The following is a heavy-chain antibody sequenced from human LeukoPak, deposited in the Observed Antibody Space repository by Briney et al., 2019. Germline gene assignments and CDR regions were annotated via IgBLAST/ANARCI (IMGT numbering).Heavy chain of an antibody. CDR1: GGSISSYY. CDR2: IYYSGST. CDR3: ARGYYGDYGYFDL. D-gene: IGHD4-17*01. V-gene: IGHV4-59*12. J-gene: IGHJ2*01. Sequence: PSETLSLTCTVSGGSISSYYWSWIRQPPGKGLEWIGYIYYSGSTNYNPSLKSRVTISVDTSKNQFSLKLSSVTAADTAVFYCARGYYGDYGYFDLWGRGTLVTVSS.